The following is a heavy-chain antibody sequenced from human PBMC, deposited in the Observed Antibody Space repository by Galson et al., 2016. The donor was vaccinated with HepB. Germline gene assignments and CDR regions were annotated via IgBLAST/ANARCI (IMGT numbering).Heavy chain of an antibody. CDR2: IYYGGST. J-gene: IGHJ5*02. V-gene: IGHV4-59*01. D-gene: IGHD7-27*01. Sequence: SETLSLTCAVSGDSIRSYYWTWIRQPPGKGLEWIGYIYYGGSTSYNPSLKSRVTISVATSKNQFSLKLLSVTAADTAVYYCARAGENGWASSRGPFDPWGQGTLVTVSS. CDR3: ARAGENGWASSRGPFDP. CDR1: GDSIRSYY.